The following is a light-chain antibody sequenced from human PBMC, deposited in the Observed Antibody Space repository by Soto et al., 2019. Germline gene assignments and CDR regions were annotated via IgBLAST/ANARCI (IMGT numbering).Light chain of an antibody. V-gene: IGLV2-8*01. CDR3: CSYAGSNNYV. Sequence: QSVLIRPPSACGSHGQSVTISCTGTGRDVGAYNSVSWYRQYPGKAPKLVIFEVNKRPSGVPDRISGSKSGITASLTVSGLQAEDEADYYCCSYAGSNNYVFGTGTKVTVL. CDR1: GRDVGAYNS. J-gene: IGLJ1*01. CDR2: EVN.